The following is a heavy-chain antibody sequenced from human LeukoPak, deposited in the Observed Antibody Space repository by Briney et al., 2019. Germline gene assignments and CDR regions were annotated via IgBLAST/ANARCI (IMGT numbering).Heavy chain of an antibody. Sequence: GGSLRLSCAASGFTFRTYAMNWVRQAPGRGLHWVAGFSCSGSGAPKYYADSVQGRFTIARDNAKNTLHLQMNTLRADDTAVYYCAKGGASLFDYWGQGTLVTVSS. D-gene: IGHD1-26*01. CDR3: AKGGASLFDY. V-gene: IGHV3-23*01. CDR1: GFTFRTYA. J-gene: IGHJ4*02. CDR2: FSCSGSGAPK.